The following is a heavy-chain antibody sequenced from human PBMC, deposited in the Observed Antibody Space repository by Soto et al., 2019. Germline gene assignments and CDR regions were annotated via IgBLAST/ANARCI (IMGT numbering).Heavy chain of an antibody. J-gene: IGHJ4*02. CDR3: AHLIYSSRWYHFDY. CDR2: ISAYNGNT. V-gene: IGHV1-18*01. D-gene: IGHD6-13*01. CDR1: GYTFTSYG. Sequence: ASVKVSCKASGYTFTSYGISWVRQAPGQGLEWMGWISAYNGNTNYAQKLQGRVTMTTDTSTSTAYMELRSLRSDDTAVYYSAHLIYSSRWYHFDYWGQGTPVTVYS.